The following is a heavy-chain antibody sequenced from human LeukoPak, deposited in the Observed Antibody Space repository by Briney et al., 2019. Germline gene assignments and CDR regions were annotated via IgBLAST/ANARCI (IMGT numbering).Heavy chain of an antibody. D-gene: IGHD6-25*01. CDR2: ISSSGGAT. CDR1: GFTFNNFE. CDR3: ARINGQRTSIDY. Sequence: PGGSLRLSCLAPGFTFNNFEITWVRQAPGKGLEWVSYISSSGGATYYAESMKGRFTISRDNAKNSVFLQMNGLRPSDTSVYYCARINGQRTSIDYWGQGTLVTVSS. V-gene: IGHV3-48*03. J-gene: IGHJ4*02.